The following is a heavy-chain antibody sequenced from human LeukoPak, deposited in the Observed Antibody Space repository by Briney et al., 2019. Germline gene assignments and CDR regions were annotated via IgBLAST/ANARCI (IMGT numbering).Heavy chain of an antibody. V-gene: IGHV3-7*01. CDR2: IKQDGSEK. D-gene: IGHD3-10*01. J-gene: IGHJ4*02. CDR3: ARGPLIWGRLTFYFDY. CDR1: GFTFSSYW. Sequence: GGSLRLSCAASGFTFSSYWMSWVRQAPGKGLEWVANIKQDGSEKYYVDSVKDRFTISRDNAMNSLYLQMNSLRAEDTAVYYCARGPLIWGRLTFYFDYWGQGTLVTVSS.